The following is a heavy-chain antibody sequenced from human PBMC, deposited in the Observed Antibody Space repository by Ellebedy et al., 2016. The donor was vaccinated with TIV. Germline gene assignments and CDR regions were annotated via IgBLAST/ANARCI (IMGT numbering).Heavy chain of an antibody. CDR2: ISYSSDIT. V-gene: IGHV3-23*01. D-gene: IGHD6-19*01. CDR3: SASSGWSGEGGC. CDR1: GFAFSGYA. J-gene: IGHJ4*02. Sequence: GESLKISCAASGFAFSGYAMSWVRQAPGKGLEWVSSISYSSDITHYADSVKGRFTISRDNSKNTLSLQMNSLTDEDTAIYYCSASSGWSGEGGCWGQGTLVTVSS.